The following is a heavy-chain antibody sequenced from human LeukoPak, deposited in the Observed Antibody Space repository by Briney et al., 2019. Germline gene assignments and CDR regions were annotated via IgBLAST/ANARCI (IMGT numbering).Heavy chain of an antibody. V-gene: IGHV5-51*01. CDR3: AARVGYSSSWYAFDI. J-gene: IGHJ3*02. CDR1: GYSFTSYW. D-gene: IGHD6-13*01. Sequence: GESLKISCKGSGYSFTSYWIGWVRQMPGKGPEWMGIIYPGDSDTRYSPSFQGQVTISADKSISTAYLQWSSLKASDTAMYYCAARVGYSSSWYAFDIWGQGTMVTVSS. CDR2: IYPGDSDT.